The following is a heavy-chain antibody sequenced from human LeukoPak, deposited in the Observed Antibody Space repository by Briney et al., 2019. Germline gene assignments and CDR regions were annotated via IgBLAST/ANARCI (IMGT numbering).Heavy chain of an antibody. V-gene: IGHV3-7*01. Sequence: PGGSLRLSCAASGFTFSTNAMSWVRQAPGKGLEWVAHIKEDESDEYYVDSVRGRFTASRDNAKNSVNLQINSLRVEDTAVYYCARWRGRQSEFDYWGQGTLVTVSS. J-gene: IGHJ4*02. D-gene: IGHD1-1*01. CDR3: ARWRGRQSEFDY. CDR2: IKEDESDE. CDR1: GFTFSTNA.